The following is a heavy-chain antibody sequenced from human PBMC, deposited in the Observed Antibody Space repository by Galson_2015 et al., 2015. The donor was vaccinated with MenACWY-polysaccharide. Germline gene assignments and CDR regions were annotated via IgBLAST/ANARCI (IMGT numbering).Heavy chain of an antibody. CDR2: ISGGGGST. CDR3: ARDQTNPLRTDV. Sequence: SLRLSCAASGFSFSSPSMSWVRQTPGKGLEWVSAISGGGGSTYYTDSVTGRFTISRDNSKNTVYLEMNGLRVDDTAVYYYARDQTNPLRTDVWGQGTTVIVSS. D-gene: IGHD1-14*01. J-gene: IGHJ6*02. CDR1: GFSFSSPS. V-gene: IGHV3-23*01.